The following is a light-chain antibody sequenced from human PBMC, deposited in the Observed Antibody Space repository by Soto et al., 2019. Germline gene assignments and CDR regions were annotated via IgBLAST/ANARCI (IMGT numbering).Light chain of an antibody. CDR1: QDISNY. CDR3: QHYDNLLFT. CDR2: DAS. Sequence: DIQMTQSPSPLSASVGDRVTITCQTSQDISNYLNWYQQKPGKAPKLLIYDASNLEIGVPSRFSGRGSGTDFTFTISSLQPEDIATYYCQHYDNLLFTFGPGTKVDIK. V-gene: IGKV1-33*01. J-gene: IGKJ3*01.